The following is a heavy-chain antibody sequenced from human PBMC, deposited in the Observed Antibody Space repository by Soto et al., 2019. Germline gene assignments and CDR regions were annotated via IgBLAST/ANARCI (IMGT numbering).Heavy chain of an antibody. CDR1: GFTCSNYY. Sequence: QEQLVESGGGLVKPGGSLRLSCAASGFTCSNYYMTWIRQAPGKGLEWVSHISSSSTYTNYADSMRGRFTISRDNAKNSLYLQVSGLRAEDTAVFYCARVSGTYSTFYYYGMDVWGQGTTVTVSS. J-gene: IGHJ6*02. V-gene: IGHV3-11*05. CDR3: ARVSGTYSTFYYYGMDV. D-gene: IGHD1-26*01. CDR2: ISSSSTYT.